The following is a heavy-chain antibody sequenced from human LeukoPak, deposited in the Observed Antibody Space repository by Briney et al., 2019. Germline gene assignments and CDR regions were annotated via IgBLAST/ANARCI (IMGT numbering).Heavy chain of an antibody. D-gene: IGHD6-13*01. CDR2: ISGSGGST. V-gene: IGHV3-23*01. CDR3: AKDPPGYSSSWSDAFDI. CDR1: GFTFSSYA. J-gene: IGHJ3*02. Sequence: GGSLRLSCAASGFTFSSYAMSWDRQAPGKGLEWVSAISGSGGSTYYADSVKGRFTISRDNSKNTLYLQMNSLRAEDTAVYYCAKDPPGYSSSWSDAFDIWGQGTMVTVSS.